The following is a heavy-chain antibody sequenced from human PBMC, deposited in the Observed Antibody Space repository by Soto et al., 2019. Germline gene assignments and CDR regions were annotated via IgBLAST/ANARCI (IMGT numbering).Heavy chain of an antibody. V-gene: IGHV3-23*01. CDR1: GFTFSSYA. Sequence: GGSLRLSCAASGFTFSSYAMRWFRQAPGKGLAWGSAISGSGGSTYYADSVKGPFTISRDNSKNTLYLQRNSLRAEDTAVYYCAKGPVVVPAGHVDYWGQGTLVTVSS. J-gene: IGHJ4*02. D-gene: IGHD2-2*01. CDR2: ISGSGGST. CDR3: AKGPVVVPAGHVDY.